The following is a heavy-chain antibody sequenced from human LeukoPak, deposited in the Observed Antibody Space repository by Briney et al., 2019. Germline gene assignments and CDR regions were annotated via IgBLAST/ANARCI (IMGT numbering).Heavy chain of an antibody. CDR1: GFTFSSYG. CDR2: IKQDGSEK. J-gene: IGHJ4*02. Sequence: PGGSLRLSCAASGFTFSSYGMHWVRQAPGKGLEWVANIKQDGSEKYYVDSVKGRFTISRDNAKNSLYLQMNSLRAEDTAVYYCAREVVITTGDFDYWGQGTLVTVSS. CDR3: AREVVITTGDFDY. V-gene: IGHV3-7*01. D-gene: IGHD3-22*01.